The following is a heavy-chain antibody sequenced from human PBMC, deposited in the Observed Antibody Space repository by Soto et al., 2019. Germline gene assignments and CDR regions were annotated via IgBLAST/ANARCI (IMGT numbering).Heavy chain of an antibody. J-gene: IGHJ5*02. CDR1: GYTFTSYG. CDR2: ISAYNGNT. D-gene: IGHD6-13*01. Sequence: QVQLVQSGAEVKKPGASVKVSCKASGYTFTSYGISWVRQAPGQGLEWMGWISAYNGNTNYAQKLQGRVTMTTDTTMRTAYMKVRSLRCDDTAVYYCARDMTYSSSWYWPREDHPNWFDPWGQRTLVTVSS. CDR3: ARDMTYSSSWYWPREDHPNWFDP. V-gene: IGHV1-18*01.